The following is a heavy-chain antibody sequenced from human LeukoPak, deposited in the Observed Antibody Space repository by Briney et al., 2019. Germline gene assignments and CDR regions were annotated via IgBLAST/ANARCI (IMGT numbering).Heavy chain of an antibody. V-gene: IGHV1-18*01. CDR3: ARGGRYCSSTSCQV. J-gene: IGHJ3*01. CDR1: GYTFTSYG. CDR2: ISAYNGNT. D-gene: IGHD2-2*01. Sequence: ASVKVSCKASGYTFTSYGISWVRQAPGQGLEWMGWISAYNGNTNYAQKLQGRVTMATDTSTSTAYMELRSLRSDDTAVYYCARGGRYCSSTSCQVWGQGTMVTVSS.